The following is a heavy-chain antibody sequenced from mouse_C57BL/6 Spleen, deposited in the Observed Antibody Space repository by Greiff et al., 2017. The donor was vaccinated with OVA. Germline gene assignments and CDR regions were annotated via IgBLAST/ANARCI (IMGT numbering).Heavy chain of an antibody. J-gene: IGHJ1*03. CDR2: IDPDTGGT. Sequence: QVQLQQSGAELVKPGASVTLSCKASGYTFTDYEMHWVKQTPVHGLEWIGDIDPDTGGTAYNQKFKGKATLTADKSSSTAYMELRSLTSEDSAVYYCTPYDGSSYWYFDVWGTGTTLTVSS. D-gene: IGHD1-1*01. CDR3: TPYDGSSYWYFDV. V-gene: IGHV1-15*01. CDR1: GYTFTDYE.